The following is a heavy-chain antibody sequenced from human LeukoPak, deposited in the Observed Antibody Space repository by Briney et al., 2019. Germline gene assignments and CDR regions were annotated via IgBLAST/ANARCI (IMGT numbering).Heavy chain of an antibody. V-gene: IGHV3-48*03. Sequence: PGGSLRLSCAASGFTFSNYEMHWVRRAPGKGLEWVSYISSGGSTVYYADSEKGRFTVSRDNAKNSLYLQMNSLRAEDTAVYYCANAAGAYCSSTSCYLSYFDYWGQGTLVTVSS. CDR3: ANAAGAYCSSTSCYLSYFDY. J-gene: IGHJ4*02. CDR1: GFTFSNYE. CDR2: ISSGGSTV. D-gene: IGHD2-2*01.